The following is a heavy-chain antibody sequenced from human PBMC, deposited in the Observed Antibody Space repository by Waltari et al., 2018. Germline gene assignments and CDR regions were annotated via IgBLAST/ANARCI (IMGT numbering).Heavy chain of an antibody. CDR1: GFSIRSYY. CDR3: ARGTYSSSWYSDY. Sequence: QVQLQESGPGLVKPSETLSLTCTVSGFSIRSYYLSWIRQPPGKGLEWIGYIYYSGSTNYNPSLKSRVTISVDTSKNQFSLKLSSVTAADTAVYYCARGTYSSSWYSDYWGQGTLVTVSS. J-gene: IGHJ4*02. CDR2: IYYSGST. V-gene: IGHV4-59*01. D-gene: IGHD6-13*01.